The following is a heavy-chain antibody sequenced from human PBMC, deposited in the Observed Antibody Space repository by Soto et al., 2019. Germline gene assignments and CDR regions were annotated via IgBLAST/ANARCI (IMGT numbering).Heavy chain of an antibody. CDR3: ARRVFP. Sequence: QVQLQESGPGLVKPSQTLSLTCTVSGGSISSGGYYWNWIRQHPGKGLEWIGYIYYIGSTYYNPSLKIRVTIYLDTSKNHFSLKLSSVTDADTAVYYCARRVFPWGQGTLVTVSS. CDR1: GGSISSGGYY. V-gene: IGHV4-31*03. J-gene: IGHJ5*02. D-gene: IGHD2-8*01. CDR2: IYYIGST.